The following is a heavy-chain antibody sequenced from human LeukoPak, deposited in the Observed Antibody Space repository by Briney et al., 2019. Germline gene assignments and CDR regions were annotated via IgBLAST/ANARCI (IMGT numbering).Heavy chain of an antibody. CDR3: ARDPAEADC. CDR1: GLIFSNYA. Sequence: GGSLRLSCAASGLIFSNYAMNWVRQASGKGLEWVSSINGGGNTFYADSVKGRFAISRDNAKNSLYLQMNGLRAEDTAVYYCARDPAEADCWGQGTLVTVSS. CDR2: INGGGNT. J-gene: IGHJ4*02. V-gene: IGHV3-21*06.